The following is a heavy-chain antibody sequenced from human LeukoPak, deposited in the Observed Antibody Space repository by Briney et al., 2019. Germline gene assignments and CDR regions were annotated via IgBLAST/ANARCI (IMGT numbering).Heavy chain of an antibody. Sequence: GGSLRLSCAASGFTVSSNFMSWVRQTPGKGLEWVSIIYSNGNGYYAASVEGRFTISRDNAKNSLYLQMSSLRAEDTAVYYCARYCGGDCYGMDVWGQGTTVTVSS. J-gene: IGHJ6*02. CDR1: GFTVSSNF. D-gene: IGHD2-21*01. CDR3: ARYCGGDCYGMDV. V-gene: IGHV3-53*01. CDR2: IYSNGNG.